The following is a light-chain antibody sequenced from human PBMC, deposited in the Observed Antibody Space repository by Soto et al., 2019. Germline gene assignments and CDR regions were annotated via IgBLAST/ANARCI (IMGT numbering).Light chain of an antibody. CDR3: QQYNNWPPVT. CDR1: QSVSSN. CDR2: DAS. Sequence: EIVMSQSPATLYVSPGERATISCRDSQSVSSNLAWYQQKPGQAPRLLIYDASTRTTGGPARFSGSGSGTEFTLTISSLQSEDFAVYYCQQYNNWPPVTFGPGTKVDIK. J-gene: IGKJ3*01. V-gene: IGKV3-15*01.